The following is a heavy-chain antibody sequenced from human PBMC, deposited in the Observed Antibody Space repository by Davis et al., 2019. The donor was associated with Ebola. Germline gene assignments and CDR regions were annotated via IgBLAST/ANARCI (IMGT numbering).Heavy chain of an antibody. CDR2: IAPSGDFT. D-gene: IGHD6-13*01. CDR3: ARWSPSSSWPKPRYYFDY. V-gene: IGHV1-46*01. J-gene: IGHJ4*02. Sequence: ASVKVSCKASGYTFTDYYMNWVRQAPGQGLEWMGIIAPSGDFTRFAPKFQGRITLTTDTSKNQFSLKLSSVTAADTAVYYCARWSPSSSWPKPRYYFDYWGQGTLVTVSS. CDR1: GYTFTDYY.